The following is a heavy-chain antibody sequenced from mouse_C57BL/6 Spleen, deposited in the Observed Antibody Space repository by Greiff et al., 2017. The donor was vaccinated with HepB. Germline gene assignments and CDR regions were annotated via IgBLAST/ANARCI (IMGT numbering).Heavy chain of an antibody. D-gene: IGHD1-2*01. J-gene: IGHJ4*01. CDR1: GYSITSGYY. CDR3: ARARDYGLAMDY. Sequence: EVQLVESGPGLVKPSQSLSLTCSVTGYSITSGYYWNWIRQFPGNKLEWMGYISYDGSNNYNPTLKNTISITRDTSKNQFYLKLNSVTTEDTATYYCARARDYGLAMDYWGQGTSVTVSS. V-gene: IGHV3-6*01. CDR2: ISYDGSN.